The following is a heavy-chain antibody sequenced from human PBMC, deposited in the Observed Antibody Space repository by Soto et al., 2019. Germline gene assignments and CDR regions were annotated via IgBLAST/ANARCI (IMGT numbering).Heavy chain of an antibody. D-gene: IGHD3-10*01. CDR2: IHGHGVAT. J-gene: IGHJ5*02. V-gene: IGHV3-74*03. Sequence: GGSLRLSCAGSGFTFDDYWFHWVRQVPGKGLLWVSYIHGHGVATKYADSVKGRFTISKDTAKDTLYLQLSSLRAEDTGVYYCARVRGGSGGVGDTLDLWGQGTLVTVSS. CDR3: ARVRGGSGGVGDTLDL. CDR1: GFTFDDYW.